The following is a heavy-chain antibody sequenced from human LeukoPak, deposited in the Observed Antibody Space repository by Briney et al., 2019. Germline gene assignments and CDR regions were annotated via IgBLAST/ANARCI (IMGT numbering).Heavy chain of an antibody. J-gene: IGHJ6*02. CDR1: GFTVSSNY. V-gene: IGHV3-66*01. Sequence: GGPLRLSCAASGFTVSSNYMSWVRQAPGKGLEWVSVIYSGGSTYYADSVKGRFTISRDNSKNTLYLQMNSLRAEDTAVYYCATTFMGAAAGHYYYYGMDVWGQGTTVTVSS. CDR2: IYSGGST. D-gene: IGHD6-13*01. CDR3: ATTFMGAAAGHYYYYGMDV.